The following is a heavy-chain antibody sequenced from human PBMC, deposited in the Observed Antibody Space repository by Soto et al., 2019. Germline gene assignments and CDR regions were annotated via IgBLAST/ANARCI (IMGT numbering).Heavy chain of an antibody. CDR2: INAGSGNT. V-gene: IGHV1-3*01. D-gene: IGHD6-13*01. CDR3: ARGLAADGA. CDR1: GYTFTHYA. J-gene: IGHJ5*02. Sequence: QVQLVQSGAEVKKHGASVKVSCTASGYTFTHYAIHWVRHAPGQRLEWMGFINAGSGNTKYSQTFQGRLTFTKDTSASTAYMDLSSLRSEDTAIYYCARGLAADGAWGQGTLVTVSS.